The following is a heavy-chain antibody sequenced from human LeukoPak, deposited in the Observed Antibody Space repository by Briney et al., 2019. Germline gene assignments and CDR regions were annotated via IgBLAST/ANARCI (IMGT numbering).Heavy chain of an antibody. CDR1: GFTVRSNY. V-gene: IGHV3-53*01. CDR2: IYSGGST. J-gene: IGHJ3*02. Sequence: PGGSLRLSCAASGFTVRSNYMSWVRQAPGKGLEWVSLIYSGGSTYYADSVKGRFTISRDNSRNTLYLQMNSLRAEDTAVYYCARYCSSTSCDSLDAFDIWGQGTMVTVSS. CDR3: ARYCSSTSCDSLDAFDI. D-gene: IGHD2-2*02.